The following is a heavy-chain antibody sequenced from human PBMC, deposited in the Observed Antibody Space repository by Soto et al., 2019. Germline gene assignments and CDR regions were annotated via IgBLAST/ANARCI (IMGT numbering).Heavy chain of an antibody. CDR3: ARVRDSRDDCCFYSGMNV. J-gene: IGHJ6*02. CDR2: ISSNSGII. Sequence: GGSLRLSCAASGFTFSTYSMNWVRQAPGKGLLCLSYISSNSGIIYYADSVEGRFTISRDNAKNSLYLQMNSLRDEDTAVYYCARVRDSRDDCCFYSGMNVWGQGTTVTVSS. V-gene: IGHV3-48*02. D-gene: IGHD5-12*01. CDR1: GFTFSTYS.